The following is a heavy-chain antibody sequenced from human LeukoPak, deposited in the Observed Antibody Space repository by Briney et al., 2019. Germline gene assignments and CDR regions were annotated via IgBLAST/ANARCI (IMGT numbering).Heavy chain of an antibody. CDR3: AREGNNYHIVVVPAVDY. V-gene: IGHV3-21*01. J-gene: IGHJ4*02. Sequence: GGSLRLSCAASGFTFSSYSMNWVRQAPGKGLEWVSSISSSSSYIYYADSVKGRFTISRDNAKNSLYLQMDSLRAEEAAVYYSAREGNNYHIVVVPAVDYWGQGTLVTFSS. D-gene: IGHD2-2*01. CDR1: GFTFSSYS. CDR2: ISSSSSYI.